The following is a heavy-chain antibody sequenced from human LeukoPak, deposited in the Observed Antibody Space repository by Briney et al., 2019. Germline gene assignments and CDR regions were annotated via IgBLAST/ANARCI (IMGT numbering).Heavy chain of an antibody. Sequence: SETLSLTCTVSGGSISSSSYYWGWIRQPPGKGLEWIGSIYYSGSTYYNPSLKSRVTISVDTSKNQFSLKLSSVTAADTAVYYCARDSNCSGGSCCGGWFDPWGQGTLVTVSS. CDR3: ARDSNCSGGSCCGGWFDP. CDR2: IYYSGST. J-gene: IGHJ5*02. V-gene: IGHV4-39*07. CDR1: GGSISSSSYY. D-gene: IGHD2-15*01.